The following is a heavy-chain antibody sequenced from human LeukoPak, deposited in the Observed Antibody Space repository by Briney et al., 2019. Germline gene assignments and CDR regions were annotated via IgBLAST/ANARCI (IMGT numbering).Heavy chain of an antibody. D-gene: IGHD4-17*01. J-gene: IGHJ6*03. Sequence: PGGSLRLSCAASGFTFSSYAMHWVRQAPGKGLEWVSSISSSSSYIYYADSVKGRFTISRDNAKNSLYLQMNSLRAEDTAVYYCARDYGDYGYYYMDVWGKGTTVTVSS. CDR3: ARDYGDYGYYYMDV. V-gene: IGHV3-21*01. CDR2: ISSSSSYI. CDR1: GFTFSSYA.